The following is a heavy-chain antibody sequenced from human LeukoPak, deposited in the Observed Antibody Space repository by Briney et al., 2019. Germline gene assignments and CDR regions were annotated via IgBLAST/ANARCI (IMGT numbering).Heavy chain of an antibody. Sequence: PGGSLRLSCAASGFTFSSHSMNWVRQAPGKGLEWVHYISSSSSTIYYADSVKGRFTISRDNAKNSLYLQMNSLRAEDTAVYYCARDPYCSSTSCYAVADYWGQGTLVTVSS. CDR3: ARDPYCSSTSCYAVADY. D-gene: IGHD2-2*01. CDR2: ISSSSSTI. V-gene: IGHV3-48*01. CDR1: GFTFSSHS. J-gene: IGHJ4*02.